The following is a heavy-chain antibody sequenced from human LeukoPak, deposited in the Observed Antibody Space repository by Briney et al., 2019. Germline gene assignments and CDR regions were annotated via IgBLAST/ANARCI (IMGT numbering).Heavy chain of an antibody. V-gene: IGHV5-10-1*01. CDR2: IDPRDSYT. CDR3: AREAAGTINWFDP. D-gene: IGHD6-13*01. CDR1: GYSFTSYW. Sequence: GESLKISCKGSGYSFTSYWISWVRQMPGKGLEWMGRIDPRDSYTNYNPSFQGHVTISADKSISTAYLQWSSLKASDTAIYYCAREAAGTINWFDPRGQGTLVTVSS. J-gene: IGHJ5*02.